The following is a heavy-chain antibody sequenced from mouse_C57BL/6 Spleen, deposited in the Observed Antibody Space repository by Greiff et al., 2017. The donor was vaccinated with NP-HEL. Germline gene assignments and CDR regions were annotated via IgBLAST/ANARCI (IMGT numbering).Heavy chain of an antibody. V-gene: IGHV1-15*01. Sequence: QVQLQQSGAELVRPGASVTLSCKASGYTFTDYEMHWVKQTPVHGLEWIGAIDPETGGTAYNQKFKGKAILTADKSSSTAYMELRSLTSEDSAVYYCTSLTVVAYYFDYWGQGTPLTVSS. CDR1: GYTFTDYE. CDR3: TSLTVVAYYFDY. D-gene: IGHD1-1*01. J-gene: IGHJ2*01. CDR2: IDPETGGT.